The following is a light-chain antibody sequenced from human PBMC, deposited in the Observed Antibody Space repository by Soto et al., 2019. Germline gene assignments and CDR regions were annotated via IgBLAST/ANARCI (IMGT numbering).Light chain of an antibody. CDR3: QQRGVWPLT. CDR2: ESS. CDR1: QSVGTS. V-gene: IGKV3-11*01. J-gene: IGKJ4*01. Sequence: EIVLTQSPATLSLSPGERATLSCRASQSVGTSLAWYRQKSGQAPRLLFYESSNRATYIPARFSASGSGTDFTLTISGLEPEDFAVYYCQQRGVWPLTFGGGTKVEIK.